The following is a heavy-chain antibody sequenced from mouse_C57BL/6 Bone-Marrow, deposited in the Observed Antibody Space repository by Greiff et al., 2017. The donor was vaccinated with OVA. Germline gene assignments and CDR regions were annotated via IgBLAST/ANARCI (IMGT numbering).Heavy chain of an antibody. Sequence: EVQVVESEGGLVQPGSSMKLSCTASGFTFSDYYMAWVRQVPEKGLEWVANINYDGSSTYYLDSLKSRFIISRDNAKNILYLQMSSLKSEDTATYYCARDDGSSYGVAYWGQGTLVTVSA. D-gene: IGHD1-1*01. J-gene: IGHJ3*01. CDR1: GFTFSDYY. CDR2: INYDGSST. V-gene: IGHV5-16*01. CDR3: ARDDGSSYGVAY.